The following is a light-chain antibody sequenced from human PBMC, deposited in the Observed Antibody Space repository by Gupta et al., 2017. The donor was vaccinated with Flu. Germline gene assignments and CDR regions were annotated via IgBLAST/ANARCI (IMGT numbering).Light chain of an antibody. CDR2: DIS. Sequence: SALTQPRSVSGSPAQSVTISCTGTSPDVDSYKYVSWYPHHPGTAPHIIIYDISKRPPGVSDRCSGSKTGNTAVLTTSGLQSEYEADYYFCSFVGGDPPSYVFGPGTRVTVL. CDR1: SPDVDSYKY. J-gene: IGLJ1*01. CDR3: CSFVGGDPPSYV. V-gene: IGLV2-11*01.